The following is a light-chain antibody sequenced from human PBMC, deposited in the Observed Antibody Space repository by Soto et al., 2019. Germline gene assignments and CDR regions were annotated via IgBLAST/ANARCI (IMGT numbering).Light chain of an antibody. CDR3: SSYSSTKTRV. CDR2: EVR. V-gene: IGLV2-14*01. Sequence: QSVLAQPASVSGSPGQSITISCTGTSSDVGNYNYVSWYQHHPGKAPKVMIYEVRNRPSGVSNRFSGSKSGNTASLTISGLQAEDETDYYCSSYSSTKTRVFGTGTKVTVL. J-gene: IGLJ1*01. CDR1: SSDVGNYNY.